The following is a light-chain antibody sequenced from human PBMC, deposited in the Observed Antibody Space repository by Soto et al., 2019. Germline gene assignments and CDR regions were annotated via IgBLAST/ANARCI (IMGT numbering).Light chain of an antibody. Sequence: QSVLTQPASVSGPPGQSITISCTGTSSDVGAYNYVSWYQHPPGKAPRLVIYDVTNRPSGISDRFSGSKSGNTASLTISGLLAEDEADYYCASYTTISTYVFGTGTKGTVL. CDR2: DVT. CDR3: ASYTTISTYV. J-gene: IGLJ1*01. V-gene: IGLV2-14*01. CDR1: SSDVGAYNY.